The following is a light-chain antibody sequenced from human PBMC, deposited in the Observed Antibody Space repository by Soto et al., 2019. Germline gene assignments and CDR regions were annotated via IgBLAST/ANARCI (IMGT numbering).Light chain of an antibody. V-gene: IGLV2-14*01. CDR2: DVS. J-gene: IGLJ1*01. Sequence: QSDLTQPASVSGSPGQSVTVSCTGTSRDVGGYNYVSWYQQHPGKAPKLMVYDVSDRPSGVSNRFSGSKSGSTASLTISGLQAEDEADYYCSSYSSSTSPYVCGTGTKVTGL. CDR1: SRDVGGYNY. CDR3: SSYSSSTSPYV.